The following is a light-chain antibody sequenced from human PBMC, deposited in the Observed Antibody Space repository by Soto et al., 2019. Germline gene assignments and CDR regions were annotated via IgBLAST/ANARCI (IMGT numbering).Light chain of an antibody. J-gene: IGLJ1*01. CDR1: SSDVGGYNY. CDR2: EVS. V-gene: IGLV2-14*01. CDR3: SSYTSSSTLV. Sequence: QSVLTQPGSVCGSPRQSITISCTGTSSDVGGYNYVSWYQQHPGKAPKLMIYEVSNRPSGVSNRFSGSKSGNTASLTISGLQAEDEADYYCSSYTSSSTLVFGTGTKVTVL.